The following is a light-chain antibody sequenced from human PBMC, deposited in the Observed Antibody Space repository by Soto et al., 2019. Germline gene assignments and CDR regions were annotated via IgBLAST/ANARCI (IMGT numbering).Light chain of an antibody. Sequence: EIVLTQSPGTLSLSPGERATLSCRASQSVGSNYLAWYQQTPGQAPRLLIHGASNRATGTPDRFSGSGSGTDFTLTISRLEPEDFAVYSCQQYITSPYTFGPGTKLEI. J-gene: IGKJ2*01. CDR2: GAS. CDR3: QQYITSPYT. CDR1: QSVGSNY. V-gene: IGKV3-20*01.